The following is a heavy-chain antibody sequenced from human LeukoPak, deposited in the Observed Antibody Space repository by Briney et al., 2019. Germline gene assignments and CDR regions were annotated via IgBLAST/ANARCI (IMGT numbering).Heavy chain of an antibody. D-gene: IGHD3-22*01. CDR2: VNPDSGGI. Sequence: ASVKGSFKASGSPFTDNYIHWVRPAPGQGLEWMGRVNPDSGGINYAQKFQGRVTMTRDTSINTAFVELRRLRSDDTATYYCARAQNYHDRSGYSDDTFDVGGHGTMITV. J-gene: IGHJ3*01. CDR3: ARAQNYHDRSGYSDDTFDV. CDR1: GSPFTDNY. V-gene: IGHV1-2*06.